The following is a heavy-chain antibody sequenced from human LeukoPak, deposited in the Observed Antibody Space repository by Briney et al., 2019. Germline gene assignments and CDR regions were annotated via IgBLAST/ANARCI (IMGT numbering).Heavy chain of an antibody. Sequence: GSLGLSCAASGFPFSSNWMHWVRPAPGKGLVWVSRINEDGSTTNYADSVKGRSTIFRDNAKNTLYLQMSSLRAEDTAVYYCARDRGPRTGFMVREAYDYWGQGTLVTVSS. V-gene: IGHV3-74*01. D-gene: IGHD3-10*01. CDR1: GFPFSSNW. CDR2: INEDGSTT. CDR3: ARDRGPRTGFMVREAYDY. J-gene: IGHJ4*02.